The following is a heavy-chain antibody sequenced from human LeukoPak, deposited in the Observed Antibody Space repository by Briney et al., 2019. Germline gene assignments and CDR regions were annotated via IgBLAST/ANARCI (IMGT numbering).Heavy chain of an antibody. V-gene: IGHV4-59*01. CDR2: IYHSGST. CDR3: ATGYSSTWYYFDY. D-gene: IGHD6-13*01. Sequence: SETLSLTCTVSGDSISSYYWSWIRQPPGKGLEWIGYIYHSGSTNYNPSLKSRITISADTSKDQFSLKLASVTAADTAVYYCATGYSSTWYYFDYWGQGTLVTVSS. CDR1: GDSISSYY. J-gene: IGHJ4*02.